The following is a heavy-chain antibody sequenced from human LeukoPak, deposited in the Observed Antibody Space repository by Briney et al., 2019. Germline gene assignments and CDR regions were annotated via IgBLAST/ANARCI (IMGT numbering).Heavy chain of an antibody. CDR2: SGGRGGST. Sequence: AGSLRLSHAASGFNFNSYAMNWVRQTPEKGLEWVLASGGRGGSTYYADSVKGRFTISRDNSKNTLYLQMNSLRAEDTAIYYCAKSRPGMDVWGQGTTVTVSS. CDR3: AKSRPGMDV. J-gene: IGHJ6*02. V-gene: IGHV3-23*01. CDR1: GFNFNSYA.